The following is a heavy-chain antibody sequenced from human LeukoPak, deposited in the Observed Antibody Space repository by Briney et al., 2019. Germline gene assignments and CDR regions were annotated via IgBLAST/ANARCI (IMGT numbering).Heavy chain of an antibody. CDR3: ARTETTADWYFDL. J-gene: IGHJ2*01. CDR1: GGSFSGYY. D-gene: IGHD4-17*01. CDR2: INHSGST. V-gene: IGHV4-34*01. Sequence: PSETLSLTCAVYGGSFSGYYWSWIRQPPGKGLEWIGEINHSGSTNYNPSLKSRVTISVDTSKNQFSLKLSSVTAADTAVYYCARTETTADWYFDLWGRGTLVTVSS.